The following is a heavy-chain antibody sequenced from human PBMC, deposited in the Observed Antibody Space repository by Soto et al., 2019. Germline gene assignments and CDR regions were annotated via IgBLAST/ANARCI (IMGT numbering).Heavy chain of an antibody. V-gene: IGHV3-48*01. Sequence: EVQLVESGGGLVQPGGSLRLSCAASGFSFSSYSINLVRQAPGKGLEWVSYIDGRSGSIYYADSVRGRFTISGDIAKNSLYLQMNSLRAEDTAVYYCARDYLYAFDIWGQGTMVTVSS. CDR3: ARDYLYAFDI. CDR2: IDGRSGSI. J-gene: IGHJ3*02. D-gene: IGHD1-26*01. CDR1: GFSFSSYS.